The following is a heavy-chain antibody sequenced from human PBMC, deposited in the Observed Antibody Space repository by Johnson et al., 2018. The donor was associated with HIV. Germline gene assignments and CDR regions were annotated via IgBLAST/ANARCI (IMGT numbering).Heavy chain of an antibody. CDR1: RFTFSTYW. D-gene: IGHD1-14*01. CDR2: IKQDGSEK. V-gene: IGHV3-7*03. J-gene: IGHJ3*02. CDR3: ARDESYRKYALTAFDI. Sequence: VQLVESGGGLVQPGGSLRLSCAASRFTFSTYWMTWVRQAPGKGLEWVANIKQDGSEKHYVDSVKGRFTISRDNAKNSLYLQMSSLRVEDTAVYYCARDESYRKYALTAFDIWGQGTMVTVSS.